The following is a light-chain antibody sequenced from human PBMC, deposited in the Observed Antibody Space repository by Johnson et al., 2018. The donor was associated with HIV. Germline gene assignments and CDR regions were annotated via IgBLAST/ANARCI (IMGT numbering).Light chain of an antibody. CDR1: SSNIGNNY. J-gene: IGLJ1*01. V-gene: IGLV1-51*02. CDR3: ATCDNSLRV. CDR2: ETT. Sequence: QSVLTQPPSVSAAPGQNVTISCSGSSSNIGNNYISWYQQLPGTAPKLLIYETTKRPSGIPDRFSGSRSGTSATLGITGLQTGDEADYYCATCDNSLRVFGTGTTVTVL.